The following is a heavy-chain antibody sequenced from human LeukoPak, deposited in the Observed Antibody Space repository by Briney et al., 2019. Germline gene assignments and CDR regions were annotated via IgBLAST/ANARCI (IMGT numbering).Heavy chain of an antibody. CDR1: GGSVNGYY. D-gene: IGHD3-16*01. J-gene: IGHJ4*02. V-gene: IGHV3-66*01. CDR3: ARERDGVYDY. CDR2: FYSVGTT. Sequence: TSETLSLTCTVFGGSVNGYYWSWVRQAPGKGLDCVSVFYSVGTTYYADSVKGRFTISRDNSKNTLYLQMNSVRAEDTAMYYCARERDGVYDYWGQGTLVTVSS.